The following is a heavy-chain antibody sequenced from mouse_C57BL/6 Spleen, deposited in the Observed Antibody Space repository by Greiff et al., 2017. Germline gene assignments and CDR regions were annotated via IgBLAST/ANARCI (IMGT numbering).Heavy chain of an antibody. V-gene: IGHV1-15*01. D-gene: IGHD4-1*01. CDR3: TRWEVYFDY. CDR2: IAPETGGT. J-gene: IGHJ2*01. CDR1: DYTFTDYE. Sequence: QVQLQQSGAELVRPGASVTLSCKASDYTFTDYEMHWVKQTPVHGLEWIGAIAPETGGTAYNQKFKGKAILTADRSSSTAYMELRSLTSEDSAVYYCTRWEVYFDYWGQGTTLTVSS.